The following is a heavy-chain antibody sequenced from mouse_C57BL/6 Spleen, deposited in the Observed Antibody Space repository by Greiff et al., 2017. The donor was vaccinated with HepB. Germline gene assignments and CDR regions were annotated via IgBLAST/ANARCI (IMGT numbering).Heavy chain of an antibody. D-gene: IGHD2-12*01. V-gene: IGHV5-16*01. CDR1: GFTFSDYY. Sequence: EVHLVESEGGLVQPGSSMKLSCTASGFTFSDYYMAWVRQVPEKGLEWVANINYDGSSTYYLDSLKSRFIIARDNAKNILYLQMSSLKSEDTATYYCAREGVTTEPCWYFDVWGTGTTVTVSS. J-gene: IGHJ1*03. CDR2: INYDGSST. CDR3: AREGVTTEPCWYFDV.